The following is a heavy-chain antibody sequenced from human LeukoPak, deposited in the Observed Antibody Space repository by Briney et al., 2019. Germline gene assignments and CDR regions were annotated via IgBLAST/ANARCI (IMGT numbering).Heavy chain of an antibody. J-gene: IGHJ5*02. CDR1: GFTFSSYS. Sequence: GGSLRLSCAASGFTFSSYSMNWVRQAPGKGLEWVAFIRYDGSNKYYADSVKGRFTISRDNSKNTLYLQMNSLRAEDTAVYYCASPGTGWFYPWGQGTLVTVSS. CDR2: IRYDGSNK. V-gene: IGHV3-30*02. CDR3: ASPGTGWFYP.